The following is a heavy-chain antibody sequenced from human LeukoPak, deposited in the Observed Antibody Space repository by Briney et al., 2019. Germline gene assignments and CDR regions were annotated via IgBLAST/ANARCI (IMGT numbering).Heavy chain of an antibody. V-gene: IGHV3-66*01. D-gene: IGHD2-15*01. CDR3: AIKNRGYCSGGSCQMVDY. CDR2: IYSGGSI. J-gene: IGHJ4*02. Sequence: PGGSLRLSCVASGFSVSSNYMSWVRQAPGKGLEWVSVIYSGGSIYYADSVRGRFTSSRDNSKNTMYLQMNSLRAEDTAVYYCAIKNRGYCSGGSCQMVDYWGQGTLVTVSS. CDR1: GFSVSSNY.